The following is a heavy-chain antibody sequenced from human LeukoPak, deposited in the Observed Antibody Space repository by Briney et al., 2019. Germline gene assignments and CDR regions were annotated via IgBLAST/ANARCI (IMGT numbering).Heavy chain of an antibody. CDR2: INVNSGGT. CDR1: GYTFTGYY. CDR3: ARDRYSDSWYGSDY. D-gene: IGHD6-13*01. V-gene: IGHV1-2*02. J-gene: IGHJ4*02. Sequence: ASVKVSCKASGYTFTGYYIHWVRQAPGQGLEWLGWINVNSGGTNYALRFQGRVTMTRDTSISTAYMELSRLRSDDTAAYYCARDRYSDSWYGSDYWGQGTLVTVSS.